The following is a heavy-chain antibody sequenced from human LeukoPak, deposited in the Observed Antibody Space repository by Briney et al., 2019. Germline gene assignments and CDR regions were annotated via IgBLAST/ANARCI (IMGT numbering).Heavy chain of an antibody. CDR1: GFSFSDYW. V-gene: IGHV3-7*01. J-gene: IGHJ3*02. CDR2: IKQDGSET. D-gene: IGHD1/OR15-1a*01. Sequence: GGSLRLSCAVSGFSFSDYWMSWVRQAPGKGLEWVANIKQDGSETNYVDSVRGRFTISRDNAKNSLSLQMISLRAEDTALYYCARNKRADIWGQGTMVTVSS. CDR3: ARNKRADI.